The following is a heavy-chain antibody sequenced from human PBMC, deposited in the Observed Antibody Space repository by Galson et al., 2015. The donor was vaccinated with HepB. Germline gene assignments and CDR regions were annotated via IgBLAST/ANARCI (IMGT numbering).Heavy chain of an antibody. CDR3: ARDSVAFDI. D-gene: IGHD3-10*01. V-gene: IGHV3-30-3*01. CDR2: ISSDGSSE. Sequence: SLRLSCAASGFTFSRYAMHWVRQAPGQGLEWVAVISSDGSSEYYADSVKGRFTISRDNSKNTLYLQMNSLRAEDTAVYYCARDSVAFDIWGQGTMVTVSS. CDR1: GFTFSRYA. J-gene: IGHJ3*02.